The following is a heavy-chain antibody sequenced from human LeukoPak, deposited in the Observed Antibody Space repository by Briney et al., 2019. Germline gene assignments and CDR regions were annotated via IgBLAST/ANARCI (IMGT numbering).Heavy chain of an antibody. D-gene: IGHD3-22*01. CDR2: IKQDGSDK. Sequence: GGSLRLSCAVSGFTFRNSWMTLVRQAPGKGLEWVANIKQDGSDKQYVDSVKGRFTVSRDNAENSLYLQMNSLRAEDTAIYYCARDPFDSGAYGAFDLWGRGTLVTVSS. J-gene: IGHJ3*01. CDR1: GFTFRNSW. CDR3: ARDPFDSGAYGAFDL. V-gene: IGHV3-7*01.